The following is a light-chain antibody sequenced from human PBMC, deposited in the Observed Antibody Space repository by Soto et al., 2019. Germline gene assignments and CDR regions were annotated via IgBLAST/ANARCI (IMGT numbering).Light chain of an antibody. Sequence: EIVLTQSPGTLSLSPGERATLSCRASQSVSSSYLAWYQQKPGQATRLLIYGASSRATGIPDRFSGSGSGTDFTLTISSLEPEDFAVYYCQQFGSSLPYTFGQGTKLEI. CDR1: QSVSSSY. J-gene: IGKJ2*01. V-gene: IGKV3-20*01. CDR2: GAS. CDR3: QQFGSSLPYT.